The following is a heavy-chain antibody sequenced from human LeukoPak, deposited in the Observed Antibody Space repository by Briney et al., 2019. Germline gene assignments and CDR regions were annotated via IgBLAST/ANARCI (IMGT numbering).Heavy chain of an antibody. CDR3: ARDLRGFDY. D-gene: IGHD5-12*01. V-gene: IGHV4-59*01. Sequence: MASETPSLTCAVYGGSFSSYYWSWIRQPPGKGLEWIGYIYYSGSTNYNPSLKSRVTISVDTSKNQFSLKLSSVTAADTAVYYCARDLRGFDYWGQGTLVTVSS. CDR1: GGSFSSYY. J-gene: IGHJ4*02. CDR2: IYYSGST.